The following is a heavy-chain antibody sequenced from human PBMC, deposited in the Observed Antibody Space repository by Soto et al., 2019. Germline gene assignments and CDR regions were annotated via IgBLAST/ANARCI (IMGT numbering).Heavy chain of an antibody. V-gene: IGHV3-9*01. CDR2: ISWNSGGI. D-gene: IGHD6-6*01. CDR3: AKVSSSSQYYYMDV. Sequence: EVQLVESGGGLVQPGRSLRLSCAASGFTFDDYAMHWVRQAPGKGLEWVSGISWNSGGIGYADSVKGRFTISRDNAKNSLYLQMNSLRAEDTALYYCAKVSSSSQYYYMDVWGKGTTVTVSS. J-gene: IGHJ6*03. CDR1: GFTFDDYA.